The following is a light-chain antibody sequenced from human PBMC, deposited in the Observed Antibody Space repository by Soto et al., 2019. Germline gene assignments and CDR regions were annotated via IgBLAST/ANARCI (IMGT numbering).Light chain of an antibody. CDR1: QSVSSN. CDR2: GAS. J-gene: IGKJ4*01. CDR3: QQYNNWPPLT. V-gene: IGKV3-15*01. Sequence: EIVMTQSPATLSVSPGESATLSCRASQSVSSNLAWYQQKRGQAPRLLIYGASTRATGIPARFSGSGPGTEFTLTISSLQSEDFAVYYCQQYNNWPPLTFGGGTKVEIK.